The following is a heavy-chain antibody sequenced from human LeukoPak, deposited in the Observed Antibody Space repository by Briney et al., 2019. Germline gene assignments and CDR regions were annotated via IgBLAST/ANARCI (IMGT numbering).Heavy chain of an antibody. V-gene: IGHV4-59*01. CDR1: GGSISSYY. Sequence: PSETLSLTCTVSGGSISSYYWSWIRQPPGKGLEWIGYIYYSGSTNYNPSLKSRVTISVDTSKNQFSLKLSSVTAADTAVYYCARRRNYYYYMDVWGKGXTVTVSS. CDR2: IYYSGST. CDR3: ARRRNYYYYMDV. J-gene: IGHJ6*03.